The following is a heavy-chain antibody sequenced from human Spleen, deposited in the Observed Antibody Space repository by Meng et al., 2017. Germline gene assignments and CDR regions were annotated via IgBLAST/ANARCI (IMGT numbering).Heavy chain of an antibody. Sequence: LSLTCAASGFTFSNYEMIWVRQAPGKGLEWISYISSSGSTKYSADSVKGRFTISRDNAKNSLYLQMNSLRAEDTAVYYCARDLSNEGSYVYYGMDVWGQGTTVTVSS. CDR2: ISSSGSTK. V-gene: IGHV3-48*03. J-gene: IGHJ6*02. CDR3: ARDLSNEGSYVYYGMDV. CDR1: GFTFSNYE. D-gene: IGHD3-10*01.